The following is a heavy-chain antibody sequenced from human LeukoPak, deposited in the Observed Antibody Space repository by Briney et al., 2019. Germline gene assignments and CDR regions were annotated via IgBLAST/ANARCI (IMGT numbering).Heavy chain of an antibody. V-gene: IGHV3-30-3*02. CDR3: AKNKIVVVPAATPLDY. J-gene: IGHJ4*02. CDR2: YHMME. Sequence: GRSLRLSCAASGVSFSNYAVHWVRQAPGKGLEWVQLYHMMEDADSVKGRFTISRDNSKNTLYLQMNSLRAEDTAVYYCAKNKIVVVPAATPLDYWGQGTLVTVSS. D-gene: IGHD2-2*01. CDR1: GVSFSNYA.